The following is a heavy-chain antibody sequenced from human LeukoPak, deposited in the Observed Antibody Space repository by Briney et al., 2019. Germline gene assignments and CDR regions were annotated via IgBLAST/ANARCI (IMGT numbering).Heavy chain of an antibody. D-gene: IGHD5-18*01. Sequence: SETLSLTCTVSGGSISGYYWSWIRQPPGKGLEWIGYIYYSGSTNYNPSLKSRVTISVDTSKNQFSLKLSSVTAADTAVYYCARRAIVDTAPPAHYYYGMDVWGQGTTVTVSS. CDR2: IYYSGST. CDR3: ARRAIVDTAPPAHYYYGMDV. CDR1: GGSISGYY. J-gene: IGHJ6*02. V-gene: IGHV4-59*08.